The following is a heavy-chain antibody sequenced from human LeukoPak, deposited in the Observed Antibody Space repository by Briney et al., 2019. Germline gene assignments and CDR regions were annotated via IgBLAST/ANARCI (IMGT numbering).Heavy chain of an antibody. CDR1: GYTFTSYD. V-gene: IGHV1-8*01. CDR2: MNPNSGNT. CDR3: ARDYGDYDYYYYYMDV. D-gene: IGHD4-17*01. J-gene: IGHJ6*03. Sequence: GASVKVSCKASGYTFTSYDINWVRQATGQGLEWMGWMNPNSGNTGYAQKFQGRVTMTRNTSISTAYMELSSLRSEDTAVYYCARDYGDYDYYYYYMDVWGKGTTVTVSS.